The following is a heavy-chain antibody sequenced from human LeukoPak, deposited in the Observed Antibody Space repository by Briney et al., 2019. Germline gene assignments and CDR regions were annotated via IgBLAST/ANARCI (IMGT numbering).Heavy chain of an antibody. CDR2: IRYDGSNK. Sequence: GGSLRLSCTTSGFIFSNYGMHWVRQAPGKGLEWVAFIRYDGSNKYYADSVKGRFTISRDNSKNTLYLQMNSLRAEDTAVYYCAKDRYSGYGRGLYYYYYMDVWGKGTTVTISS. J-gene: IGHJ6*03. D-gene: IGHD5-12*01. V-gene: IGHV3-30*02. CDR3: AKDRYSGYGRGLYYYYYMDV. CDR1: GFIFSNYG.